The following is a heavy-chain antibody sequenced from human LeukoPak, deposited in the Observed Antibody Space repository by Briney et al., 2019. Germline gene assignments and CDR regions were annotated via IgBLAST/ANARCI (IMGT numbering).Heavy chain of an antibody. Sequence: GGSLRLSCAASGFTVSSSYMNWVRQAPGKGLEWVSVTYSSGNTYYADSVKGRFTVPRDNSKNTLYLQMNSLRPDDTAVYYCARRINTAWGIDYWGQGTLVTVAS. CDR2: TYSSGNT. CDR1: GFTVSSSY. CDR3: ARRINTAWGIDY. J-gene: IGHJ4*02. V-gene: IGHV3-53*01. D-gene: IGHD3-16*01.